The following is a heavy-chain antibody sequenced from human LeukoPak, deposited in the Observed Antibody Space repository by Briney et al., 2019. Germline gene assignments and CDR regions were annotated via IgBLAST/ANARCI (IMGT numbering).Heavy chain of an antibody. CDR1: GFTFNNYG. CDR2: ISYDGSNT. J-gene: IGHJ4*02. Sequence: PGGSLRLSCAASGFTFNNYGMHWVRQAPGKGLEWVAIISYDGSNTYYADSVKGRFTISRDNSKNTLYLQMSSLRAEDTAVYYCANENYYGSGSYADHWGQGTLVTVSS. V-gene: IGHV3-30*18. CDR3: ANENYYGSGSYADH. D-gene: IGHD3-10*01.